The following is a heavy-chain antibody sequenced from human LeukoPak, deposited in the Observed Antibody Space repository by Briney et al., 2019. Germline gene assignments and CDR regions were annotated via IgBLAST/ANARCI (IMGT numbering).Heavy chain of an antibody. D-gene: IGHD6-19*01. CDR1: DGSISNYY. CDR2: IYYGGST. CDR3: ARPYSSGWYGAFDI. V-gene: IGHV4-59*01. J-gene: IGHJ3*02. Sequence: SETLSLTCTVSDGSISNYYWSWIRQPPGKGLEWIGFIYYGGSTNYNPSLKSRVTISVDTSKNQFSLKLSSVTAADTAVYYCARPYSSGWYGAFDIWGQGTMVTVSS.